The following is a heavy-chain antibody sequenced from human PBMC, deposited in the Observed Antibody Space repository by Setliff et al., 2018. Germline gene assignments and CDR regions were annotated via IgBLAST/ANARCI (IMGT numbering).Heavy chain of an antibody. Sequence: GASVKVSCKASGYTFTSYGISWVRQAPGQGLEWMGWISAYNGNTNYSQKFQGRVAITRDTSASTAYMELSSLTSEDTAVYYCARGVSGSYQRPNFDYWGQGTLVTVSS. V-gene: IGHV1-18*01. J-gene: IGHJ4*02. CDR3: ARGVSGSYQRPNFDY. CDR1: GYTFTSYG. D-gene: IGHD3-10*01. CDR2: ISAYNGNT.